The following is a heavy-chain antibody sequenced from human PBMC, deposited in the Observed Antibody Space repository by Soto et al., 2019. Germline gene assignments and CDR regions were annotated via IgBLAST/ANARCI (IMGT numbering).Heavy chain of an antibody. D-gene: IGHD4-4*01. Sequence: GESLKISCKGSGYSFTSYWIGWVREMPGKGLEWMGIIYPVDSDTRYSPSFQGQVTISADKSISTAYLQWSSLKASDTAMYYGARHPATVRGQFYYYYGMDVWGQGTTVTVSS. J-gene: IGHJ6*02. CDR1: GYSFTSYW. V-gene: IGHV5-51*01. CDR3: ARHPATVRGQFYYYYGMDV. CDR2: IYPVDSDT.